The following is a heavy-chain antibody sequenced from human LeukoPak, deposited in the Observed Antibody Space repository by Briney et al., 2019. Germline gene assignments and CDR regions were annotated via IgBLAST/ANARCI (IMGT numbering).Heavy chain of an antibody. CDR1: GGSFSGYY. CDR2: INHSGST. CDR3: AGGYSYGIHDY. J-gene: IGHJ4*02. V-gene: IGHV4-34*01. D-gene: IGHD5-18*01. Sequence: SETLSLTCAVYGGSFSGYYRSWIRQPPGKGLEWIGEINHSGSTNYNPSLKSRVTISVDTSKNQFSLKLSSVTAADTAVYYYAGGYSYGIHDYWGQGTLVTVSS.